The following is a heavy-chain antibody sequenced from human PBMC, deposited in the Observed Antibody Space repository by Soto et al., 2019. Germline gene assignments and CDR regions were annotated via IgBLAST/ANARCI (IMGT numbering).Heavy chain of an antibody. CDR2: IKEDGSEE. CDR1: GFTFSTYW. D-gene: IGHD3-16*01. J-gene: IGHJ6*02. Sequence: EVQLVESGGGLVQPGGSLRLSCAASGFTFSTYWMNWVSQAPGKGLQWVANIKEDGSEEYYLDSVKGRFTISRDNAKNSLYLDMNSLRGEDTAVYYCARDWGAPGRGSAFGYYYHFGMDVWGQGTTVTVPS. V-gene: IGHV3-7*05. CDR3: ARDWGAPGRGSAFGYYYHFGMDV.